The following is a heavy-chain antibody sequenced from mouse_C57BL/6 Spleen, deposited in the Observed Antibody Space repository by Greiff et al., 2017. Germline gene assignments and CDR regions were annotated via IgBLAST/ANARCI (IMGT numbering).Heavy chain of an antibody. J-gene: IGHJ4*01. CDR3: TRGEYGYGPSMDY. V-gene: IGHV1-15*01. CDR1: GYTFTDYE. Sequence: QVQLQQSGAELVRPGASVTLSCKASGYTFTDYEMHWVKQTPGHGLEWIGAIDPETGGTAYNQKFKGKAILTADKSSSTAYMELRSLTSEDSAVYYCTRGEYGYGPSMDYWGQGTSVTVSS. CDR2: IDPETGGT. D-gene: IGHD2-10*02.